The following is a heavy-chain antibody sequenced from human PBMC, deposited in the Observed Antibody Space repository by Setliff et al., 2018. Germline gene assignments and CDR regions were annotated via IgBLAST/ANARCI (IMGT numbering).Heavy chain of an antibody. D-gene: IGHD3-22*01. V-gene: IGHV3-7*01. Sequence: PGGSLRLSCGASGFTFSTHAMHWVRQAPGKGLEWVANIKQDGSEKYYVDSVKGRFTISRDNAKSSLYLQMNSLRAEDTAVYYCARLAGTMTIYGYYHYYMDVWGKGTTVTVSS. J-gene: IGHJ6*03. CDR1: GFTFSTHA. CDR3: ARLAGTMTIYGYYHYYMDV. CDR2: IKQDGSEK.